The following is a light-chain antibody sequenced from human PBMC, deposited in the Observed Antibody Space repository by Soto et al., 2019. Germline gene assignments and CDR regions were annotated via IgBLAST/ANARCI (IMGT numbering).Light chain of an antibody. CDR1: STDVGGYNY. J-gene: IGLJ1*01. Sequence: QSVLTQPPSASGSPGQSVTISCTGTSTDVGGYNYVSWYQQYPGKAPKLMIYEVSKRPSGVSDRFSGSESDNTASLTISGLQAEDEADYYCSSYTTSSTYVFGTGTKVTVL. V-gene: IGLV2-14*01. CDR2: EVS. CDR3: SSYTTSSTYV.